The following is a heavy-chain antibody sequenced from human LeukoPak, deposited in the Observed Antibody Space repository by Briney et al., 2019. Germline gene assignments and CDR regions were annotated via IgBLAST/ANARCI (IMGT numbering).Heavy chain of an antibody. J-gene: IGHJ3*02. CDR3: AKDERQWLVRGAFDI. Sequence: GGSLRLSCVASGFTFSSYAMHWVRQTPGKGLEYVSGINSNGGSTHYANSVKGRFTISRDNSKNTLYLQMNSLRAEDTAVYYCAKDERQWLVRGAFDIWGQGTMVTVSS. CDR1: GFTFSSYA. CDR2: INSNGGST. D-gene: IGHD6-19*01. V-gene: IGHV3-64*01.